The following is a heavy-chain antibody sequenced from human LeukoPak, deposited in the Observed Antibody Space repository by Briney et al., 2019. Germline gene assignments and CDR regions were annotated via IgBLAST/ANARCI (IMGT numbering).Heavy chain of an antibody. J-gene: IGHJ4*02. CDR3: ARNRDRVRGYSYGFDY. CDR2: IWYDGSNK. Sequence: GRSLRLSCAASGFTFSSYGMHWVRQAPGKGLEWVAVIWYDGSNKYYADSVKGRFTISRDNSKNTLYLQMNSLRAEDTAVYYCARNRDRVRGYSYGFDYWGQGTLVTVSS. CDR1: GFTFSSYG. V-gene: IGHV3-33*01. D-gene: IGHD5-18*01.